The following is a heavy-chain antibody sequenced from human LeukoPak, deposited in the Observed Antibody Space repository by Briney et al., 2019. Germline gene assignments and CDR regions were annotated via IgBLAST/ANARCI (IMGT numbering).Heavy chain of an antibody. D-gene: IGHD1-1*01. CDR1: GFPFSSYS. CDR2: ISASGGNI. Sequence: GGSLRLSCAASGFPFSSYSMNWVRQAPGKGLKWVSYISASGGNIYYLEAVKGRFTVSRDNAMNSLFLQMNRPRAEDTAIYYCVRVKGTYFDFWGQGTLVTVSS. CDR3: VRVKGTYFDF. J-gene: IGHJ4*02. V-gene: IGHV3-48*01.